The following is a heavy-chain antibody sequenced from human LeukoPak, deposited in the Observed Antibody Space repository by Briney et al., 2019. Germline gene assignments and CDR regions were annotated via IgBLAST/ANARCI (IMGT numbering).Heavy chain of an antibody. CDR3: ARRAELLWFGESIDAFDI. CDR2: MYYSGRT. V-gene: IGHV4-59*01. Sequence: SETLSLTCTVSGVSISGYYWSWIRQSPGKGLEWIGFMYYSGRTSYNPSLKGRVTISVDTSKNQFSLKLTSVTAADTAVYYCARRAELLWFGESIDAFDIWGQGTMVTVSS. J-gene: IGHJ3*02. D-gene: IGHD3-10*01. CDR1: GVSISGYY.